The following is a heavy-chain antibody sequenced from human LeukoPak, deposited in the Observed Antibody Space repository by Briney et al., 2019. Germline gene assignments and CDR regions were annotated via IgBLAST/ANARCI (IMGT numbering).Heavy chain of an antibody. CDR1: GFTCSNYW. CDR3: ARDRDSSSWYGEAFDI. V-gene: IGHV3-21*01. D-gene: IGHD6-13*01. Sequence: GGSLRLSCAASGFTCSNYWMHWVRQAPGKGLEWVSSISSSSSYIYYADSVKGRFTISRDNAKNSLYLQMNSLRAEDTAVYYCARDRDSSSWYGEAFDIWGQGTMVTVSS. CDR2: ISSSSSYI. J-gene: IGHJ3*02.